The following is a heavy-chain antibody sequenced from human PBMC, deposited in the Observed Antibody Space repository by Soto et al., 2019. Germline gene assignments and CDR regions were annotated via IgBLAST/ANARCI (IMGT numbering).Heavy chain of an antibody. Sequence: PSGTMALTCAVSGESISIADYYWSWIRQTPGKGLEWIGHIFYSGTTYYNPSLRSRVTISVDTSNNQFSLRLSSVTAADTAVYYCARDLWVEPELYYYGMDVWGQGTTVTVSS. D-gene: IGHD1-1*01. V-gene: IGHV4-30-4*01. J-gene: IGHJ6*02. CDR2: IFYSGTT. CDR1: GESISIADYY. CDR3: ARDLWVEPELYYYGMDV.